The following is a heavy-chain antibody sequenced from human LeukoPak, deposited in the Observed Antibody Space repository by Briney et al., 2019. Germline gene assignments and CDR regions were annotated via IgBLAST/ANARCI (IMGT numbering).Heavy chain of an antibody. D-gene: IGHD3-22*01. CDR2: IYYSGST. V-gene: IGHV4-39*07. CDR1: GGSISSSSYY. CDR3: ARAGGDSSGYYYADY. J-gene: IGHJ4*02. Sequence: PSETLSLTCTVSGGSISSSSYYWGWIRQPPGKGLEWIGSIYYSGSTYYNPSLKSRVTISVDTSKNQFSLKLSSVTAADTAVYYCARAGGDSSGYYYADYWGQGTLVTVSS.